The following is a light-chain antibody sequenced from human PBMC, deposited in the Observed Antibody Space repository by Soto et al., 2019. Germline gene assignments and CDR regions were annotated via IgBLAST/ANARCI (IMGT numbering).Light chain of an antibody. V-gene: IGKV1-5*03. CDR3: QQYNSWWT. CDR1: QSISSW. Sequence: DIQMTQSPSTLSASVGDRVTITCRASQSISSWLAWYQQKPGKAPKLLLYKASSLESGVPSRISGSGSGTEFTLTISSLQHDDFATYYCQQYNSWWTFGQGTKVEIK. CDR2: KAS. J-gene: IGKJ1*01.